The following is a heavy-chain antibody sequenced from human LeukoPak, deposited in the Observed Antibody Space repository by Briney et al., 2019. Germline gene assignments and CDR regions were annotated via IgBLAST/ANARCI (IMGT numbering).Heavy chain of an antibody. CDR2: MNPNSGNT. V-gene: IGHV1-8*01. J-gene: IGHJ5*02. CDR1: GYTFTSYD. D-gene: IGHD3-10*01. CDR3: ARAPRITMVRGVIYWFDP. Sequence: ASVKVSCKASGYTFTSYDINWVRQATGQGLEWMGWMNPNSGNTGYAQKFQGRVTMTRSTSISTAYMELRSLRSEDTAVYYCARAPRITMVRGVIYWFDPWGQGTLVTVSS.